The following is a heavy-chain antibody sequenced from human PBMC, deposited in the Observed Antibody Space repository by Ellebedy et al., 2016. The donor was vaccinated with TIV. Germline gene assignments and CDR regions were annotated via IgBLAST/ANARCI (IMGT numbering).Heavy chain of an antibody. D-gene: IGHD5-24*01. CDR2: ISSSGSTI. J-gene: IGHJ4*02. V-gene: IGHV3-48*03. CDR1: GFTFSSYE. CDR3: ARVGRGYNKFVEDS. Sequence: GGSLRLSCAASGFTFSSYEMNWVRQAPGKGLEWVSYISSSGSTIYYADSVKGRFTISRDNAKNSLYLQMNSLRAEDTAVYYCARVGRGYNKFVEDSWGQGTLVTVSS.